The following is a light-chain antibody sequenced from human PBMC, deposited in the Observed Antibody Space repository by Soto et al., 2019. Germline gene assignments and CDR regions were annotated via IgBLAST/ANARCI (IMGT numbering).Light chain of an antibody. J-gene: IGLJ2*01. Sequence: QSVLTQPPSVSAAPGQKVTISCSGSSSNIGNNYVSWYQQFPGTAPKLLIYDNYKRPSGIPDRFSGSKSGTSATRGITGLQTGDEADYYCGTWDSSLSPVVFGGGTKLTVL. CDR2: DNY. V-gene: IGLV1-51*01. CDR1: SSNIGNNY. CDR3: GTWDSSLSPVV.